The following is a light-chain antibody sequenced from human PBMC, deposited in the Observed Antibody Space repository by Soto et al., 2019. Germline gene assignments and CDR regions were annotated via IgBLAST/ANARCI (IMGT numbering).Light chain of an antibody. CDR2: KAS. CDR3: QHYYGYSRT. V-gene: IGKV1-5*03. CDR1: QSIDIW. J-gene: IGKJ2*01. Sequence: DIQMTQSPSTLSASVGDRVTITCRASQSIDIWLAWYQQKPGKAPKHLIYKASDLASGVPSRFSGSGFGTEFTLTISSLQPDDSATYYCQHYYGYSRTFGQGTKLEIK.